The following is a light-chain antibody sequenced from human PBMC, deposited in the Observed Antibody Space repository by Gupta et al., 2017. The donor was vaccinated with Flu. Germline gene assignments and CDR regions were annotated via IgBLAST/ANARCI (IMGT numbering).Light chain of an antibody. CDR3: QQRNNWPS. J-gene: IGKJ4*01. V-gene: IGKV3-11*01. CDR1: QSVSNY. CDR2: DAS. Sequence: SPATLPCSPGETATLSCRASQSVSNYLAWYQQKPGQAPRLLIYDASNRATGIPARFSGSGSGTDFTLTISSLEPEDFAVYFCQQRNNWPSFGGGTKVEIK.